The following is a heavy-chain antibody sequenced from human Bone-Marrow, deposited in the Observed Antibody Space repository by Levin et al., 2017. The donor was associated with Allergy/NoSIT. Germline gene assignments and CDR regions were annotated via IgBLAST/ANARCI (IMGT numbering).Heavy chain of an antibody. CDR1: GFTFSSYA. D-gene: IGHD6-19*01. CDR2: ISSSGVGT. Sequence: GESLKISCAASGFTFSSYAMSWVRQAPGKGLEWVSGISSSGVGTYYADSVKGRFTISRDNSKNTLYLQMNSLRAEDTAVYYCAKFGSGWYNNYFDYWGQGTQVTVSS. CDR3: AKFGSGWYNNYFDY. J-gene: IGHJ4*02. V-gene: IGHV3-23*01.